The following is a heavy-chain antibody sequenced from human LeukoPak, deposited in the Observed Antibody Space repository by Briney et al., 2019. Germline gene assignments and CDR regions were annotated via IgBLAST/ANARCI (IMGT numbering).Heavy chain of an antibody. J-gene: IGHJ3*02. CDR1: GFTFSDYY. CDR3: ARAMAPPQAFDI. V-gene: IGHV3-7*01. D-gene: IGHD5-24*01. Sequence: PGGSLRLSCAASGFTFSDYYMSWIRQAPGKGLEWVANIKQDGSEKYYVDSVRGRFTISRDNAKNSLYLQMNSLRAEDTAVYYCARAMAPPQAFDIWGQGTMVTVSS. CDR2: IKQDGSEK.